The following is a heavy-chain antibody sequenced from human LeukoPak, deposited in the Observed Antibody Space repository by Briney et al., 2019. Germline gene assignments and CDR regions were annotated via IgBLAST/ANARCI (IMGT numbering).Heavy chain of an antibody. J-gene: IGHJ4*02. CDR3: ARVGYSGYDFGDF. CDR2: ISAYNGNT. CDR1: GYTFTNYG. Sequence: ASAKVSCKASGYTFTNYGISWVRQAPGQGLEWMGWISAYNGNTNYAQRLQGRVTMTTDTSTSTAYMELRSLRSDDTAVYYCARVGYSGYDFGDFWGQGTLVTVSS. D-gene: IGHD5-12*01. V-gene: IGHV1-18*01.